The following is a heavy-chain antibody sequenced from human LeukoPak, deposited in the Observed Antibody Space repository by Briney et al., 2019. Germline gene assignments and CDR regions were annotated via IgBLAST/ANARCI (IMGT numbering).Heavy chain of an antibody. D-gene: IGHD3-10*01. CDR1: GFNFNNYW. CDR2: INNDGSDA. J-gene: IGHJ4*02. V-gene: IGHV3-74*01. Sequence: PGGSLRLSCAASGFNFNNYWMHWVRQVPGKGLEWISHINNDGSDASYADSVRGRFTISKDNAKSTLELQMNSLRAEDTAVCYCARAGGGFDYWGQGTLVTVSS. CDR3: ARAGGGFDY.